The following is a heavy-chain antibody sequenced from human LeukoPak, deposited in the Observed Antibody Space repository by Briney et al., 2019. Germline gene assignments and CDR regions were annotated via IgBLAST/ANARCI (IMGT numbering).Heavy chain of an antibody. J-gene: IGHJ4*02. V-gene: IGHV1-46*01. Sequence: ASVKVSCKASGYIFVSYYMHWVRQAPGQGLEWMGIINPNSGSTTYTQKSQGRVTMTRDMSTSTVYMELSSLRSEDTAVYYCARDDGGSYLRYFDHWGQGTLVTVSS. CDR1: GYIFVSYY. CDR3: ARDDGGSYLRYFDH. CDR2: INPNSGST. D-gene: IGHD1-26*01.